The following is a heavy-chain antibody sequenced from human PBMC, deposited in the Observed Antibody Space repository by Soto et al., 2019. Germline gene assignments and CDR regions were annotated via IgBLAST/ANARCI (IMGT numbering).Heavy chain of an antibody. CDR3: ATIWDSGYDFLDY. CDR1: GFTFSSYW. CDR2: IKQDGSEK. Sequence: AGGSLRLSCAASGFTFSSYWMSWVRQAPGKGLEWVANIKQDGSEKYYVDSVKGRFTISRDNAKNSLYLQMNSLRAEDTAVYYCATIWDSGYDFLDYWGQGTLVTVSS. J-gene: IGHJ4*02. D-gene: IGHD5-12*01. V-gene: IGHV3-7*01.